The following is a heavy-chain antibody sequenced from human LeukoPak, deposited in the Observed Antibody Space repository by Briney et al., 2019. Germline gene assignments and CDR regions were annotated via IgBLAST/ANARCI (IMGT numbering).Heavy chain of an antibody. CDR1: GGSISSYY. CDR2: IYYSGST. CDR3: ARGGTAMVPYWYFDL. J-gene: IGHJ2*01. Sequence: SETLSLTCTVSGGSISSYYWSWIRQPPGKGLECIGYIYYSGSTNYNPSLKSRVTISVDTSKNQFSLKLSSVTAADTAVYYCARGGTAMVPYWYFDLWGRGTLVTVSS. V-gene: IGHV4-59*13. D-gene: IGHD5-18*01.